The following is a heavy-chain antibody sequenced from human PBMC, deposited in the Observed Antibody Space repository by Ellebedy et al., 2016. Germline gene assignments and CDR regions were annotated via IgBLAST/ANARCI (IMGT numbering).Heavy chain of an antibody. CDR1: GFTFSSYA. D-gene: IGHD5-12*01. CDR3: AKLSPTILELGSWFDP. J-gene: IGHJ5*02. V-gene: IGHV3-30-3*01. CDR2: ISYDGSNK. Sequence: GGSLRLSXAASGFTFSSYAMHWVRQAPGKGLEWVAVISYDGSNKYYADSVKGRFTISRDNSKNTLYLQMNSLRAEDTAVYYCAKLSPTILELGSWFDPWGQGTLVTVSS.